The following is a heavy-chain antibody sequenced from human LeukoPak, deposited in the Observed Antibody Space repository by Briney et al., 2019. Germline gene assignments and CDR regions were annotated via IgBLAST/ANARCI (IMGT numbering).Heavy chain of an antibody. CDR3: ARNRAYALDI. Sequence: PGGSLRLSCAASGFTFSDYSLNWVRQAPGKGLDWVSYIGTSSGNIHYADSVKGRFTISRDNAKNSLYLQMNSLRAEDTAVYYCARNRAYALDIWGQGTMVTVSS. CDR2: IGTSSGNI. J-gene: IGHJ3*02. CDR1: GFTFSDYS. D-gene: IGHD3-10*01. V-gene: IGHV3-48*01.